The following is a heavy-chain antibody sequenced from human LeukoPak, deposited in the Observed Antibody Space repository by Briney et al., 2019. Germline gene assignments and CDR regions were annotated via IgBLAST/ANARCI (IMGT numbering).Heavy chain of an antibody. CDR2: ITGSSSYI. Sequence: GGSLRLSCAASGFTFSSYGMNWVRQAPGKGLEWVSSITGSSSYIYYADSVKGRFTISRDNAKNSLYLQMNSLRAEDTAVYYCARSYSSSRGIFDFWGQGTLVTVSS. D-gene: IGHD6-6*01. V-gene: IGHV3-21*01. J-gene: IGHJ4*02. CDR1: GFTFSSYG. CDR3: ARSYSSSRGIFDF.